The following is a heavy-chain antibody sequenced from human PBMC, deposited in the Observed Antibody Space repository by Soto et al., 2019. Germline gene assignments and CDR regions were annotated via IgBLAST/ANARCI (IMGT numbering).Heavy chain of an antibody. D-gene: IGHD6-19*01. J-gene: IGHJ3*02. CDR1: GGTFSSYA. CDR3: ARSSSGPPPDAFDI. V-gene: IGHV1-69*13. Sequence: ASVKVSCKASGGTFSSYAISWVRQAPGQGLEWMGGIIPIFGTANYAQKFQGRVTITADESTSTAYMELSSLRSEDTAVYYCARSSSGPPPDAFDIWGQGTMVTVSS. CDR2: IIPIFGTA.